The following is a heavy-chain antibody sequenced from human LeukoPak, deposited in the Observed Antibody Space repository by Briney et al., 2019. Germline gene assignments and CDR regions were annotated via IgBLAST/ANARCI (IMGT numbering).Heavy chain of an antibody. CDR1: GFPFSTYT. CDR2: IIGGDATI. CDR3: ANGASPFDY. Sequence: GGSLRLSCAASGFPFSTYTVSWVRQAPGKGLQWVSSIIGGDATIYYADSVKGRFTISRDISKNTLYLQMNSLRAEDTAIYYCANGASPFDYLGQGTLVTVSS. V-gene: IGHV3-23*01. J-gene: IGHJ4*02. D-gene: IGHD4-17*01.